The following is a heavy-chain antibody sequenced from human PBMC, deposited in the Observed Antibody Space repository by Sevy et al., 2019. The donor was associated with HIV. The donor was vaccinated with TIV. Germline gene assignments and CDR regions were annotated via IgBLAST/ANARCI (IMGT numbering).Heavy chain of an antibody. Sequence: GGSLRLSCAASGFTFNNYAMSWVRQAPGKGLEGKGLEWVSNISGGGGGTYYADSVRGRFTISRDNSKNTLYLQVNSLRVEDTAVDYCAKHYIHDIADGWYFDLWGRGTLVTVSS. J-gene: IGHJ2*01. CDR3: AKHYIHDIADGWYFDL. CDR1: GFTFNNYA. D-gene: IGHD6-13*01. CDR2: ISGGGGGT. V-gene: IGHV3-23*01.